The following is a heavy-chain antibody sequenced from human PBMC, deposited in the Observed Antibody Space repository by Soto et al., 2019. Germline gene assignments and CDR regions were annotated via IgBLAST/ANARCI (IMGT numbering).Heavy chain of an antibody. V-gene: IGHV3-23*01. CDR1: GFTFSSYA. D-gene: IGHD6-19*01. CDR2: ISGSGGST. Sequence: RLSCAASGFTFSSYAMSWVRQAPGKGLEWVSAISGSGGSTYYADSVKGRFTISRDNSKNTLYLQMNSLRAEDTAVYYCAKDIEQWLSGPIGYWGQGTLVTVSS. CDR3: AKDIEQWLSGPIGY. J-gene: IGHJ4*02.